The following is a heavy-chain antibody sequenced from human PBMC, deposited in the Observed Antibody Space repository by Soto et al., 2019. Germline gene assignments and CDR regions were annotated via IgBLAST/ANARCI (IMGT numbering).Heavy chain of an antibody. CDR3: ARDRVELWFGELLSFYFDY. D-gene: IGHD3-10*01. CDR1: GFTFSSYA. V-gene: IGHV3-30-3*01. Sequence: GGSLRLSCAASGFTFSSYAMHWVRQAPGKGLEWVAVIPYDGSNKYYADSVKGRFTISGDNSKNTLYLQMNSLRAEDAAVYYCARDRVELWFGELLSFYFDYWGQGTLVTVSS. J-gene: IGHJ4*02. CDR2: IPYDGSNK.